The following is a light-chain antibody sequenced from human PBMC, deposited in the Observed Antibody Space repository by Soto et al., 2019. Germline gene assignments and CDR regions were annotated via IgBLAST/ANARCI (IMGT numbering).Light chain of an antibody. V-gene: IGKV3-20*01. J-gene: IGKJ1*01. CDR3: QQYGSSPGT. CDR2: GAS. CDR1: QIVTSNY. Sequence: EIVLTQSPGTLSSPPGERATLSCRASQIVTSNYLPWYQQKRGQAPRLLIWGASIRATGLPDRFSGGGSGTDFTLTISRLEAEDFAVYYCQQYGSSPGTFGQGTKVDIK.